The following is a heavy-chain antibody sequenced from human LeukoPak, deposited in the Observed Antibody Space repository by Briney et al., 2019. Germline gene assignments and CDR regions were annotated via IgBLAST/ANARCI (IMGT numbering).Heavy chain of an antibody. CDR2: IQSKTDGGTT. Sequence: GGSLRLSCAASGFTFSNAWMSWVRQAPGKGLEWVGRIQSKTDGGTTDYAVSVKGRFTISRDDSKNTLYLQMNSLKTEDTAVYYCASRPDTAMRPSDFDYWGQGTLVTVSS. CDR1: GFTFSNAW. J-gene: IGHJ4*02. V-gene: IGHV3-15*01. D-gene: IGHD5-18*01. CDR3: ASRPDTAMRPSDFDY.